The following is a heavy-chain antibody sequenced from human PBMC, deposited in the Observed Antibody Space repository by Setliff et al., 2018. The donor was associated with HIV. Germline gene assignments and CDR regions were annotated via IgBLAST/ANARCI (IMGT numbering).Heavy chain of an antibody. V-gene: IGHV4-39*02. CDR2: IYYSGGT. CDR1: GASISSNSYY. D-gene: IGHD1-26*01. CDR3: ARDRRDDYYLTAYFDS. Sequence: SETLSLTCSVSGASISSNSYYWGWIRQPPGKGLEWVGSIYYSGGTYYNPSLKSRVTISVDTSKNQYSLKLTSLIAADTAVYYCARDRRDDYYLTAYFDSLGQGTVVTVSS. J-gene: IGHJ4*02.